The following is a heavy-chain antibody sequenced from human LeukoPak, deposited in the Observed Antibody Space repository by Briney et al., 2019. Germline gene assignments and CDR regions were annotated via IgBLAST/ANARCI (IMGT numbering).Heavy chain of an antibody. CDR3: ARDMGVGATSHPVDY. D-gene: IGHD1-26*01. Sequence: GGSLRLSCAASGFTFSSYEMNWVRQAPGKGLEWISYISSSGSSISYADSVKGRFTISRDNAKNSLYLQMNSLRAEDTAVYYCARDMGVGATSHPVDYWGQGTLVTVSS. CDR1: GFTFSSYE. J-gene: IGHJ4*02. V-gene: IGHV3-48*03. CDR2: ISSSGSSI.